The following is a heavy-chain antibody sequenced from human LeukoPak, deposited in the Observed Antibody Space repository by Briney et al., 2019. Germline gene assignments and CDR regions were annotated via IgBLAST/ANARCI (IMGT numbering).Heavy chain of an antibody. CDR1: GFTFDNYG. Sequence: GGSLRLSCAASGFTFDNYGINWVRQAPGKGLEWVSRIHWNGGRTGYADSVKGRFTISRDNAKNSLYLQMNSLRAEDTAVYYCAREGNYYDSSGYFNFDYWGQGTLVTVSS. CDR2: IHWNGGRT. V-gene: IGHV3-20*04. D-gene: IGHD3-22*01. J-gene: IGHJ4*02. CDR3: AREGNYYDSSGYFNFDY.